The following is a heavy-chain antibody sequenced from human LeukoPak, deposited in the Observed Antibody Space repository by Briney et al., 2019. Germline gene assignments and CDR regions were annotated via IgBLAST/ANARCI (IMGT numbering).Heavy chain of an antibody. D-gene: IGHD5-18*01. V-gene: IGHV1-69*13. CDR3: ARVESVDTAMATGYYFDY. CDR2: IIPIFGTA. J-gene: IGHJ4*02. CDR1: GGTLSSYA. Sequence: VASVKVSCKASGGTLSSYAISWVRQAPGQGLEWMGGIIPIFGTANYAQKFQGRVTITADESTSTAYMELSSLRSEDTAVYYCARVESVDTAMATGYYFDYWGQGTLVTVSS.